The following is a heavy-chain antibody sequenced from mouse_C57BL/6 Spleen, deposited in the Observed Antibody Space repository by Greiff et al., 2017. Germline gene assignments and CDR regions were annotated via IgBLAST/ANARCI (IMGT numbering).Heavy chain of an antibody. CDR1: GYTFTSYG. CDR2: IYPRSGNT. V-gene: IGHV1-81*01. D-gene: IGHD3-3*01. Sequence: VQVVESGAELARPGASVKLSCKASGYTFTSYGISWVKQRTGQGLEWIGKIYPRSGNTYYNEKFKGKATLTADKSSSTAYMELRSLTSEDSAVYFCARRDAFAYWGQGTLVTVAA. CDR3: ARRDAFAY. J-gene: IGHJ3*01.